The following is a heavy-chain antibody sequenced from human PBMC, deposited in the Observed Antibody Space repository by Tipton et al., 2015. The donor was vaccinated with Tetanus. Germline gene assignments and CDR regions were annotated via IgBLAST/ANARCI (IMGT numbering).Heavy chain of an antibody. D-gene: IGHD1-7*01. Sequence: TLSLTCTVSGGPLRSGDHYWSWIRQPPGKGLEWLAYISSSGSTNSNYSLKSRITISRDTSKNQFSLKLASVTAADTAVYFCARDRITGPTGRYYAMDVWGQGTTVTVSS. CDR3: ARDRITGPTGRYYAMDV. CDR1: GGPLRSGDHY. J-gene: IGHJ6*01. CDR2: ISSSGST. V-gene: IGHV4-61*08.